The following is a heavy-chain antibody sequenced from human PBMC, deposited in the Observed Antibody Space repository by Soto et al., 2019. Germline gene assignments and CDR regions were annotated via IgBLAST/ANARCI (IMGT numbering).Heavy chain of an antibody. CDR2: FDPEDGET. Sequence: QVQLVQSGAEVKKPGASVKVSCKVSGYTLTELSMHWVRQAPGKGVEWMGGFDPEDGETIYAQKFQGRVTMTEDTSTDTEYMELSSLRSEDTAVYYCATSIAAAGNYGMDVWGQGTTVTVSS. CDR3: ATSIAAAGNYGMDV. D-gene: IGHD6-13*01. J-gene: IGHJ6*02. V-gene: IGHV1-24*01. CDR1: GYTLTELS.